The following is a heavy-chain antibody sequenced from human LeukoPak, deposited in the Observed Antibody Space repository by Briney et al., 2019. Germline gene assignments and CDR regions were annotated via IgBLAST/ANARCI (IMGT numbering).Heavy chain of an antibody. CDR3: ARGPGDLDYYDSSGYYYDRNWFDP. Sequence: ASVKVSCKASGYTFTSYYMHWVRQAPGQGLEWMGIINPSGGSTSYAQKFQGRVTMTRDTSTSTVYMELSSLRSEDTAVYYCARGPGDLDYYDSSGYYYDRNWFDPWGQGTLVTVSS. CDR2: INPSGGST. CDR1: GYTFTSYY. D-gene: IGHD3-22*01. J-gene: IGHJ5*02. V-gene: IGHV1-46*01.